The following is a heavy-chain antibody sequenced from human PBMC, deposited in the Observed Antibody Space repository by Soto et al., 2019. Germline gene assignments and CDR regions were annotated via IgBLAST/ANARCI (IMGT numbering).Heavy chain of an antibody. CDR1: GYTFTGYY. CDR2: INPNSGGT. D-gene: IGHD6-6*01. J-gene: IGHJ4*02. Sequence: QVQLVQSGAEVKKPGASVKVSCKASGYTFTGYYMHWVRQAPGQGLEWMGWINPNSGGTNYAQEFQGWVTMTRDTSISTAYMELSRLRSDDTAVYYCARDAGSSSPGSDYWGQGTLVTVSS. CDR3: ARDAGSSSPGSDY. V-gene: IGHV1-2*04.